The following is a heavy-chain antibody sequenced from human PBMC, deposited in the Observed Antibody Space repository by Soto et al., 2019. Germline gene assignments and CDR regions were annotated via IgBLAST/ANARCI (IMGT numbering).Heavy chain of an antibody. Sequence: SDKVSFKASWGTFSNYAVRWGRQAPAQGLEWMGGIIPIFGTANYAQKFQGRVTITADESTSTAYMESSSLTSEDTAVYYCSRADSSSSSHYYYGMCVWGQGNKV. D-gene: IGHD6-6*01. J-gene: IGHJ6*02. CDR2: IIPIFGTA. CDR3: SRADSSSSSHYYYGMCV. CDR1: WGTFSNYA. V-gene: IGHV1-69*13.